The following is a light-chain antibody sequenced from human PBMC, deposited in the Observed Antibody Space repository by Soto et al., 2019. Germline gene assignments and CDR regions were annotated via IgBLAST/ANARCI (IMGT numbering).Light chain of an antibody. CDR2: GAS. V-gene: IGKV3-15*01. CDR1: QNVGNN. CDR3: QVYGRSPLNLT. Sequence: EIVITQSPATLSVSPGERATLSCRASQNVGNNLVWYQQKPGQAPRLLIYGASTRAAGIPDRFSGSGSGTDFTLTISRLESEDFAVYYCQVYGRSPLNLTFGPGTKVDIK. J-gene: IGKJ1*01.